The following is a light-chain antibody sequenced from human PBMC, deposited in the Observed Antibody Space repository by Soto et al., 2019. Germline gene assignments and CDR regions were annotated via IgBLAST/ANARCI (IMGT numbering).Light chain of an antibody. CDR2: DSN. CDR3: ATWDRSLTGEV. V-gene: IGLV1-51*01. J-gene: IGLJ2*01. CDR1: SSNIGNNY. Sequence: QSVLTQPPSVSAAPVQKVTISCSGSSSNIGNNYVSWFQQLPGTAPKLLIYDSNKRPSGIPDRFSGSKSGTSATLDITGLQTGDEADYYCATWDRSLTGEVFGGGTKLTVL.